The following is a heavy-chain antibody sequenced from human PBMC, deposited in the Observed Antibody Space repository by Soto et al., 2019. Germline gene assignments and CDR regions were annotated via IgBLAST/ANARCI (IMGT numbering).Heavy chain of an antibody. J-gene: IGHJ5*02. CDR2: IYYSGST. D-gene: IGHD2-21*01. CDR1: GGSISSYY. CDR3: ARDHGEIDP. Sequence: ETLFLTCTVSGGSISSYYWSWIRQPPGKGLEWIGYIYYSGSTNYNPSLKSRVTISVDTSKNQFSLKLSSVTAADTAVYYCARDHGEIDPWGQGTLVTVSS. V-gene: IGHV4-59*01.